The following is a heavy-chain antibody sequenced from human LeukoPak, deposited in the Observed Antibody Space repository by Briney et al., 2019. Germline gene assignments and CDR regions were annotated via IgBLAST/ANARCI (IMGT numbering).Heavy chain of an antibody. Sequence: GGSLGLSCTASGFTFSSYDMHWVRQGTGKGLEWVPAIGTAGDTYYGGSVKGRFTISRENAKNSLYLQMNSLRAGDTAVYYCARVAAAGKGFDHWGQGTLVTVSS. CDR1: GFTFSSYD. V-gene: IGHV3-13*01. CDR3: ARVAAAGKGFDH. J-gene: IGHJ4*02. D-gene: IGHD6-13*01. CDR2: IGTAGDT.